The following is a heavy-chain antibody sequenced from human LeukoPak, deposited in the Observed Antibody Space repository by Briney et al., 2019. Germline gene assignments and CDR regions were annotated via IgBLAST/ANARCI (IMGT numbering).Heavy chain of an antibody. J-gene: IGHJ4*02. V-gene: IGHV3-64*04. Sequence: PGGSLRLSCSASGFPFSSYAMHWVRQAPGKGLEYVSAISDSGGSTYYADSVKGRFTISRDNSKNTLYLQMSSLRSEDTALYYCAAVFGSGYYYYFDYWGQGSLVTVSS. CDR2: ISDSGGST. CDR1: GFPFSSYA. D-gene: IGHD3-22*01. CDR3: AAVFGSGYYYYFDY.